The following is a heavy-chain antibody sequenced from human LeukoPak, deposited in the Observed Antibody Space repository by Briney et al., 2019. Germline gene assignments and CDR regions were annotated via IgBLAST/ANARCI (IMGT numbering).Heavy chain of an antibody. V-gene: IGHV4-39*01. CDR2: IYYSGST. CDR1: SGSISSKNYY. CDR3: ARHPYRRGAGPIHYYYYGLGV. D-gene: IGHD3-16*02. Sequence: PSETLSLTCTVSSGSISSKNYYWGWIRQPPGKGLEWIGSIYYSGSTYYNPSLKSRVTIFLDTSKKQFSLNLTSVTAADTAVYYCARHPYRRGAGPIHYYYYGLGVWGQGTTVTVSS. J-gene: IGHJ6*02.